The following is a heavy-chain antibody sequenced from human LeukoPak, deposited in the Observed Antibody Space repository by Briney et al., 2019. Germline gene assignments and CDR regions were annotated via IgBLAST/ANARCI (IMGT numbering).Heavy chain of an antibody. V-gene: IGHV3-33*01. CDR2: IWYDGSNK. D-gene: IGHD2/OR15-2a*01. J-gene: IGHJ2*01. CDR3: ARDRSMSGWYIDL. Sequence: GRSLRLSCAASGFTFSSYGMHWVHQAPGKGLEWVAVIWYDGSNKYYPDSVQGRFTISRDNSKNTLYLQVNSLRAEDTAVYYCARDRSMSGWYIDLWGRGTLVTVSS. CDR1: GFTFSSYG.